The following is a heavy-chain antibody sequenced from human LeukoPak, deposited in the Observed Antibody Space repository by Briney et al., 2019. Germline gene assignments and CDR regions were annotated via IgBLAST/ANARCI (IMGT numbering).Heavy chain of an antibody. J-gene: IGHJ4*02. Sequence: PETLSLTCTVSGDSISSSTYYSGWIRQPPGKGLEWIGTIYYSGSTYYNPSLKSRVTISVDTSKNQFSLKLSSVTAADTAVYFCARGGASSRYFGYWGQGTLVTVSS. CDR1: GDSISSSTYY. CDR2: IYYSGST. CDR3: ARGGASSRYFGY. D-gene: IGHD1-26*01. V-gene: IGHV4-39*01.